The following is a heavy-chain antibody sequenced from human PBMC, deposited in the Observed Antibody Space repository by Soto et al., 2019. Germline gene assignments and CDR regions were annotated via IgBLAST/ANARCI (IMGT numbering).Heavy chain of an antibody. CDR1: GGSISSYH. CDR3: AREFGDNGNYEAY. D-gene: IGHD3-16*01. Sequence: SETLSLTCSVSGGSISSYHWSWIRQPAGKGLEWIGRMYSTGNTNYNPSLKSRVTVSIDTSKNQFFLRLNSVTAADSAVYYCAREFGDNGNYEAYWGRGPAVPVSS. J-gene: IGHJ4*02. V-gene: IGHV4-4*07. CDR2: MYSTGNT.